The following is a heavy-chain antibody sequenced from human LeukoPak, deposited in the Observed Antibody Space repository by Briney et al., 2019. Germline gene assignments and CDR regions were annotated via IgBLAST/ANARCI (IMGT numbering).Heavy chain of an antibody. J-gene: IGHJ2*01. V-gene: IGHV4-59*01. CDR3: ARAYSSSKTNWYFDL. D-gene: IGHD6-13*01. Sequence: SETLSLTCTVSGGSISSYYWSWIRQPPGEGLEWIGYIYYSGSTNYNPSLKSRVTISVDTSKNQFSLKLSSVTAADTAVYYCARAYSSSKTNWYFDLWGRGTLVTVSS. CDR2: IYYSGST. CDR1: GGSISSYY.